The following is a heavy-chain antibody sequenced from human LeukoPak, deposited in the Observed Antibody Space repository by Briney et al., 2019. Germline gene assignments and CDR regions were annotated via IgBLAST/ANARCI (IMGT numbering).Heavy chain of an antibody. CDR3: ARTYGSGSYYH. V-gene: IGHV4-30-4*08. J-gene: IGHJ5*02. D-gene: IGHD3-10*01. CDR1: GGSXSSGDYY. CDR2: IYYSGST. Sequence: TXTVXGGSXSSGDYYWSWIRQPPGKGLEWIGYIYYSGSTYYNPSLKSRVTISVDTSKNQFSLKLSSVTAADTAVYYCARTYGSGSYYHWGQGTLVTVSS.